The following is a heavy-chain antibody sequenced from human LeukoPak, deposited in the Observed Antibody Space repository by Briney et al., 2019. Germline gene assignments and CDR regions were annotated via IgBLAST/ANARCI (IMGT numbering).Heavy chain of an antibody. J-gene: IGHJ4*02. V-gene: IGHV3-33*01. CDR3: ARDRCTNGVCDSDY. CDR2: IWYDGTNK. D-gene: IGHD2-8*01. CDR1: GFTFSSYG. Sequence: SGGSLRLSCAAAGFTFSSYGMHWVRQAPGKGLEWVAVIWYDGTNKYYADSVKGRFTISRDNSKNTLYLQMNSVRAEDTAVYYCARDRCTNGVCDSDYWGQGTLVTVSS.